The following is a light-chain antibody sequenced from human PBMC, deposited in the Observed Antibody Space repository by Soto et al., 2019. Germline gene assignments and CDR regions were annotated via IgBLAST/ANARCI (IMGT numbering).Light chain of an antibody. J-gene: IGKJ2*01. CDR1: QSVSSSY. V-gene: IGKV3-20*01. CDR2: GAS. CDR3: QQYGSSPPYT. Sequence: EIVLTQSPGTLSLSPGERATLSCRASQSVSSSYLAWYQQKPGQAPRLLIYGASSMATGIPDRFSGSGSGTDFNLTISRLEPEDFAVYYCQQYGSSPPYTFGQGTKLEIK.